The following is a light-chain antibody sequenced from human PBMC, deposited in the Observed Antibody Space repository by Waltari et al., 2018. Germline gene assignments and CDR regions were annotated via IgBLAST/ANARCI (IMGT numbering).Light chain of an antibody. J-gene: IGKJ1*01. CDR1: QSIASN. CDR2: AAS. V-gene: IGKV1-39*01. Sequence: DIQMTQSPSSLSASVCDRVTITCRASQSIASNLSWSQQNPGKAPKLLIYAASSLQSGVPSRFSARGSGTDFTLTISSLQREDFATYYCQQSYSSPRTFGQGTKVEVK. CDR3: QQSYSSPRT.